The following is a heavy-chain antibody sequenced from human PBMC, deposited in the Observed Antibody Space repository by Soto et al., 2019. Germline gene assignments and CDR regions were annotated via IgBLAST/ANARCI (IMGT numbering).Heavy chain of an antibody. V-gene: IGHV4-59*01. D-gene: IGHD3-9*01. Sequence: SETLSLTCTVSGGSISSYYWSWIRQPPGKGLEWIGYIYYSGSTNYNPSLKSRVTISVDTSKNQFSLKLSSVTAADTAVYYCAGEGFDGYYDILTGYYKGAFDIWGQGTMVTVSS. CDR2: IYYSGST. CDR3: AGEGFDGYYDILTGYYKGAFDI. CDR1: GGSISSYY. J-gene: IGHJ3*02.